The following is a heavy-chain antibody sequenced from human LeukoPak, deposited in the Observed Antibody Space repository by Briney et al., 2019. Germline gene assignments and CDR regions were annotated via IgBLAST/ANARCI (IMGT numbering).Heavy chain of an antibody. CDR3: VRDLGGRSGH. V-gene: IGHV3-74*01. CDR2: INEDGSTT. Sequence: TGGSLRLSCAASGFTFDDYAMHWVRRAPGKGLVWVSRINEDGSTTNYADSVKGRSTIFRDNAKNTLYPQMNSLRAEDTAVYYCVRDLGGRSGHWGQGTLVTVSS. CDR1: GFTFDDYA. J-gene: IGHJ4*02. D-gene: IGHD1-26*01.